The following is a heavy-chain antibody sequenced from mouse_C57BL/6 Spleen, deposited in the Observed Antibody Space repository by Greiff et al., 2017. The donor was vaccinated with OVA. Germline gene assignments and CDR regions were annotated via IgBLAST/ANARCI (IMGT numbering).Heavy chain of an antibody. Sequence: VQLQQSGAELVRPGASVKLSCTASGFNIKDDYMHWVKQRPEQGLEWIGWIDPENGDTEYASKFQGKATITADTSSNTAYLQLSSLTSEDTAVYYCTTLYGNSFAYWGQGTLVTVPA. CDR1: GFNIKDDY. V-gene: IGHV14-4*01. D-gene: IGHD2-1*01. CDR3: TTLYGNSFAY. J-gene: IGHJ3*01. CDR2: IDPENGDT.